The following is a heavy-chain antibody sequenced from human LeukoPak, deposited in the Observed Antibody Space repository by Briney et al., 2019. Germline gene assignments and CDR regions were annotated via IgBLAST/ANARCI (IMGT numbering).Heavy chain of an antibody. V-gene: IGHV3-30*19. CDR2: ISYDGSNK. Sequence: GGSLRLSCVASGFIFSSFGMHWVRQAPGKGLEWVAVISYDGSNKYYADSVKGRFTISRGNSKSTLYLQMTSLRAEDTALYYCATEIAEGGPQDYWGQGTLVTVSS. CDR3: ATEIAEGGPQDY. D-gene: IGHD2-21*01. J-gene: IGHJ4*02. CDR1: GFIFSSFG.